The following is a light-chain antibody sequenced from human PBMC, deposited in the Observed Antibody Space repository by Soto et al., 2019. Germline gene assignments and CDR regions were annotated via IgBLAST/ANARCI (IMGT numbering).Light chain of an antibody. Sequence: QSVLTQPASVSGSPGQSITISCTGTSSDVGAYNFVSWHQQHPGKAPKLMIYNVYDRPSGISYRFSGSKSGNTASLTISGLQAEDEADYYCSSYTSSSTPYVFGTGTKVTVL. CDR2: NVY. V-gene: IGLV2-14*03. CDR1: SSDVGAYNF. J-gene: IGLJ1*01. CDR3: SSYTSSSTPYV.